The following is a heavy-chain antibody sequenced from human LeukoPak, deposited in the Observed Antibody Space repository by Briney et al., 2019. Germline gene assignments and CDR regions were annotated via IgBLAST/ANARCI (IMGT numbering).Heavy chain of an antibody. CDR1: GYIFTSYG. D-gene: IGHD4-17*01. Sequence: ASVKVSCKASGYIFTSYGISWVRQAPGQGLEWMGWISAYNGNTNYAQKLQGRVTMTTDTSTSTAYMELRSLRSDDTAVYYCARGFEAHYGGNPGDYWGQGTLVTVSS. CDR2: ISAYNGNT. CDR3: ARGFEAHYGGNPGDY. J-gene: IGHJ4*02. V-gene: IGHV1-18*01.